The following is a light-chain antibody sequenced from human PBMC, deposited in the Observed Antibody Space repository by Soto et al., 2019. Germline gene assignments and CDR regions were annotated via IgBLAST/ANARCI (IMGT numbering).Light chain of an antibody. CDR1: QSVSSSY. V-gene: IGKV3-20*01. CDR2: GAS. Sequence: EIVLTQSPGTLSLSPGERATLSCRASQSVSSSYLAWYQQKPGQAPRLLIYGASGRATGIPDRFSGSGSGTDFTLTISRLEPEDFALYYCQQYGSSPSFTSGPGTKVDIK. CDR3: QQYGSSPSFT. J-gene: IGKJ3*01.